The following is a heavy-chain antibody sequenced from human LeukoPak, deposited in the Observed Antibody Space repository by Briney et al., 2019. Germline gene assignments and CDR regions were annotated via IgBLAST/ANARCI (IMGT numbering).Heavy chain of an antibody. Sequence: PSETLSLTCTVSGDSISSSSSYWGWISQPPGKGLEWIGSIYYSGSTYYNPSLKSRVTISVDTSKNQFSLKLSSVTAADTAVYYCARNRYYYGSGNYGVPNWFDPWGQGTLVTVSS. CDR2: IYYSGST. CDR3: ARNRYYYGSGNYGVPNWFDP. D-gene: IGHD3-10*01. CDR1: GDSISSSSSY. J-gene: IGHJ5*02. V-gene: IGHV4-39*01.